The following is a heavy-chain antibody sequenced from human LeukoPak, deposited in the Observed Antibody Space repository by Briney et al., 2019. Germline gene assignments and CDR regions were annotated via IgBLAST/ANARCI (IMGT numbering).Heavy chain of an antibody. CDR3: ASHDFWSGYYP. CDR1: GYTFTSYY. Sequence: SVKVSCKASGYTFTSYYMHWVRQAPGQGLEWMGRIIPILGIANYAQKFQGRVAITADKSTSTAYMELSSLRAEDTAVYYCASHDFWSGYYPWGQGTLVTVSS. V-gene: IGHV1-69*02. CDR2: IIPILGIA. D-gene: IGHD3-3*01. J-gene: IGHJ5*02.